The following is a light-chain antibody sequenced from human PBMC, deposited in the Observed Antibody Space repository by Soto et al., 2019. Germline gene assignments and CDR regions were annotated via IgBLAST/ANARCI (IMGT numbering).Light chain of an antibody. CDR1: SSDVGGYNY. Sequence: QSALTQPASVSGSPGQSITISCTGTSSDVGGYNYVSWYQQHPGKVPKLMIYEVSNRPSGVSNRFSGSKSGNTASLTISGLQDEDEAYYYCSSFTSGSTLFGTGTKLTVL. CDR3: SSFTSGSTL. J-gene: IGLJ1*01. CDR2: EVS. V-gene: IGLV2-14*01.